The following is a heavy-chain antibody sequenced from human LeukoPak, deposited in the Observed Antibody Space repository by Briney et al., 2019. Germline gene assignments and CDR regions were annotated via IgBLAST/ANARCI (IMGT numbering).Heavy chain of an antibody. D-gene: IGHD5/OR15-5a*01. J-gene: IGHJ4*02. Sequence: GGSHSLPCAASVHILRKAWIRCLRQAPGKGLEWIGRIRNKANSYTTGYGASVKGRFTVSRDDSKNSLFLQMNSLESEDTAVYYCARRNSVTQGLDNWGQGTLVTVSS. CDR3: ARRNSVTQGLDN. V-gene: IGHV3-72*01. CDR2: IRNKANSYTT. CDR1: VHILRKAW.